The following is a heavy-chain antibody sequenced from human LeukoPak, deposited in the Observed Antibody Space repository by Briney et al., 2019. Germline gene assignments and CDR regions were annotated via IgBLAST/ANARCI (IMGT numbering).Heavy chain of an antibody. J-gene: IGHJ4*02. CDR3: ARDGYSGNDGL. CDR2: IYHSGST. CDR1: GGSISSYY. V-gene: IGHV4-59*01. D-gene: IGHD5-12*01. Sequence: SETLSLTCTVSGGSISSYYWSWTRQPPGKVLEWIGYIYHSGSTKYNPSLKSRVTISVDTSKNQFSLKMSSVTAADTSVYYCARDGYSGNDGLWGQGTLVTVSS.